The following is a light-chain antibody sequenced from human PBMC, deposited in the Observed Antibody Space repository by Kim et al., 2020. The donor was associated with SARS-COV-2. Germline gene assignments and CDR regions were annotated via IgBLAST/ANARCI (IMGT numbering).Light chain of an antibody. Sequence: QSVLTQPPSASGTPGQRVTISCSGSSSNIGSNYVYWYQQLPGTAPKLLIYRNNQRPSGVPDRFSGSKSGTSASLAISGLRSEDEADYYCAAWDDSLRVVFGGGTQLTV. CDR3: AAWDDSLRVV. V-gene: IGLV1-47*01. J-gene: IGLJ2*01. CDR1: SSNIGSNY. CDR2: RNN.